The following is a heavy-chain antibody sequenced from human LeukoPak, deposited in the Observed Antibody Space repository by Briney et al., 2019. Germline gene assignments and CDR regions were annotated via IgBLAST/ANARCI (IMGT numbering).Heavy chain of an antibody. V-gene: IGHV4-4*02. CDR2: IYHSGST. D-gene: IGHD3-10*01. CDR3: ARGGAYTRSGSYSPWYFDY. CDR1: GGSISSSNW. J-gene: IGHJ4*02. Sequence: SGTLSLTCAVSGGSISSSNWWRWVRQPPGKGLEWIGEIYHSGSTNYNPSLKSRVTISVDKSKNQFSLKLSSVTAADTAVYYCARGGAYTRSGSYSPWYFDYWGQGTLVTVSS.